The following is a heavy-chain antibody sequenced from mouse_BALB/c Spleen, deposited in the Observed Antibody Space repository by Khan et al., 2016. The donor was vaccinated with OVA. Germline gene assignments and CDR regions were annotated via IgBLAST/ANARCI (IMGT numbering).Heavy chain of an antibody. J-gene: IGHJ3*01. Sequence: QVQLQQSGPELAKPGASVKMSCKASGYTFTNYWMHWVKQRPGQGLEWIGYINPSTGYTDYNQKFKDKATLTADKSYSTAYMQLSSLTSEDSAVYFCVNHGSSSAWFTYWGQGTLVTVSA. CDR3: VNHGSSSAWFTY. D-gene: IGHD1-1*01. CDR1: GYTFTNYW. CDR2: INPSTGYT. V-gene: IGHV1-7*01.